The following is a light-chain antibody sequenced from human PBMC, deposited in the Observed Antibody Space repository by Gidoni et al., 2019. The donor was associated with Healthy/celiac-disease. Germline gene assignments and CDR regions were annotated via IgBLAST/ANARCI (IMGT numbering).Light chain of an antibody. CDR1: SSNIGSNT. V-gene: IGLV1-44*01. CDR3: AAWDDSLNGWV. Sequence: QSVLTQPPSASGTPGQRVTISCSGSSSNIGSNTVKWYQQLPGTAPKLLSYSNNKRPSGVPDRFSGSKSGTSASLAISGLQSEDEADYYCAAWDDSLNGWVFGGGTKLTVL. J-gene: IGLJ3*02. CDR2: SNN.